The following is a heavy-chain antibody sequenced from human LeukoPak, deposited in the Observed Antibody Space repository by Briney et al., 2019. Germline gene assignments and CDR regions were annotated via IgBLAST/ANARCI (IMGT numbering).Heavy chain of an antibody. J-gene: IGHJ4*02. V-gene: IGHV4-61*01. CDR1: GGSVSSGSYD. D-gene: IGHD2-21*02. CDR3: AREQYCGGDCYLFDY. Sequence: SDTLSLTCTVSGGSVSSGSYDWTWVRPPPGKGLEWIGYIYYSGSTNYNPSLKSRVTISVDTSKTQFSLKLSSVTAADTAVYYCAREQYCGGDCYLFDYWGQGTLVTVSS. CDR2: IYYSGST.